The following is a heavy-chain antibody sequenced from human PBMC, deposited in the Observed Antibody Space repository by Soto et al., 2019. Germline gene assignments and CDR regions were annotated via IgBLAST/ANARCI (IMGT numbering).Heavy chain of an antibody. CDR1: GFSLTTSGVG. CDR3: AHWYLYPEGTYYFDY. J-gene: IGHJ4*02. V-gene: IGHV2-5*02. Sequence: QITLKESGPMLVKRTQTLTLTCTFSGFSLTTSGVGVGWIRQPPGKALEWLALIYWDDDKRYSPSLKSRLTITKDTSKNQVVLTMTNMDPVDTATYYSAHWYLYPEGTYYFDYWGQGTLVTVSS. D-gene: IGHD6-13*01. CDR2: IYWDDDK.